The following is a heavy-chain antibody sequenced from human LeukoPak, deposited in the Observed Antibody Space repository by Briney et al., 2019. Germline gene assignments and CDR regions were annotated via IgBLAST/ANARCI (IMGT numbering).Heavy chain of an antibody. J-gene: IGHJ3*02. V-gene: IGHV4-34*01. Sequence: KSSETLSLTCAVYGGSFGGYYWSWIRQPPGKGLEWIGEINHSGSTNYNPSLKSRVTISVDTSKNQFSLKLSSVTAADTAVYYCARGPSYYYVSRFAFDIWGQGTMVTVSS. CDR2: INHSGST. CDR3: ARGPSYYYVSRFAFDI. D-gene: IGHD3-10*02. CDR1: GGSFGGYY.